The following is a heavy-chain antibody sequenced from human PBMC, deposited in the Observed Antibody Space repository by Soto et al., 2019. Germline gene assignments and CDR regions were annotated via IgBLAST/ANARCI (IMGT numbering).Heavy chain of an antibody. CDR3: XXXXXXXXXXXXH. CDR2: IIPIFGTA. CDR1: GGTFSSYA. Sequence: QVQLVQSGAEVKKPGSSVKVSCKASGGTFSSYAISWVRQAPGQGLEWMGGIIPIFGTANYAQKFQGRVTITADESTSTAYMELSSLRSXXXXXXXXXXXXXXXXXXXXHWXQGTLVTVSS. V-gene: IGHV1-69*12. J-gene: IGHJ1*01.